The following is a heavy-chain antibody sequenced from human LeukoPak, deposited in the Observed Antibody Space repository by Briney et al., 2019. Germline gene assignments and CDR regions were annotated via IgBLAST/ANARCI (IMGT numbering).Heavy chain of an antibody. D-gene: IGHD6-13*01. J-gene: IGHJ4*02. CDR2: ISVGSRYI. Sequence: PGGSLRLSCAASGFTFDSYSMNWVRQAPGKGLEWVSSISVGSRYIFYADSVKGRFTISRDNAKNSLYLQMNSLRADDTAVYYCARGRRRLAAPGATPPAPYFDYWGQGTLVTVSS. CDR3: ARGRRRLAAPGATPPAPYFDY. CDR1: GFTFDSYS. V-gene: IGHV3-21*01.